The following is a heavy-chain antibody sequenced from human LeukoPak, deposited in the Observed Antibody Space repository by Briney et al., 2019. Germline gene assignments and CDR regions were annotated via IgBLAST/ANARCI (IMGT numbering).Heavy chain of an antibody. D-gene: IGHD1-1*01. Sequence: SETLSLTCTVSGGSISSYYWSWIRQPPGKGLEWIGYIYYSGSTNYNPSLKSRVTISVDTSKNQFSLKLSSVTAADTAVYYCARERYNYFDYWGQGTLVTVSS. CDR1: GGSISSYY. CDR2: IYYSGST. CDR3: ARERYNYFDY. J-gene: IGHJ4*02. V-gene: IGHV4-59*12.